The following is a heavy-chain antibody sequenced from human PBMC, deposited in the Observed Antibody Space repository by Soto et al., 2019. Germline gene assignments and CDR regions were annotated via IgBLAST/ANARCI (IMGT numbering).Heavy chain of an antibody. CDR2: IYYSGST. CDR1: GGSVSSGSYY. Sequence: QVQLQESGPGLVKPSETLSLTCTVSGGSVSSGSYYWSWIRQPPGKGLEWIGYIYYSGSTNYNPSLKARVTRSVDTSKSQFALTVSSVTAADTAVYYCARVLSGEQLLVPLTFDSWGQGTLVTVSS. J-gene: IGHJ4*02. D-gene: IGHD6-19*01. V-gene: IGHV4-61*01. CDR3: ARVLSGEQLLVPLTFDS.